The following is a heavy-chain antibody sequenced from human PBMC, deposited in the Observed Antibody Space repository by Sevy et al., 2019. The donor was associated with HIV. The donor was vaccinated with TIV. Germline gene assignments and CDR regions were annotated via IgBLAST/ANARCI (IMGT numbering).Heavy chain of an antibody. J-gene: IGHJ6*02. CDR1: EFTFSSYA. Sequence: GESLKISCSASEFTFSSYAMSWVRQPPGKGLEWVSSISGSGRFTYYADFVEGRFIISRDNSKNTLSVQMNSLRAEDTAVYYCAKGFCSGATCPRDYYYYGMDVWGQGTTVTVSS. V-gene: IGHV3-23*01. CDR2: ISGSGRFT. D-gene: IGHD2-15*01. CDR3: AKGFCSGATCPRDYYYYGMDV.